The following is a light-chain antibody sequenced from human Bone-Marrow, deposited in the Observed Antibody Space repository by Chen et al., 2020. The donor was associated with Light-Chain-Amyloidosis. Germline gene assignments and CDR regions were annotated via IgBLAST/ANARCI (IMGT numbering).Light chain of an antibody. J-gene: IGLJ3*02. CDR2: DVN. Sequence: QSALTQPASVSGSPGQSITISCTGSISDIGSNKNVSWYQQYPDKAPQLIIYDVNNRPSGVSNRFSGSKSGSTAALTISGLLAEDEAIYYCSSITDTTTWVFGGGTKVTVL. V-gene: IGLV2-14*03. CDR1: ISDIGSNKN. CDR3: SSITDTTTWV.